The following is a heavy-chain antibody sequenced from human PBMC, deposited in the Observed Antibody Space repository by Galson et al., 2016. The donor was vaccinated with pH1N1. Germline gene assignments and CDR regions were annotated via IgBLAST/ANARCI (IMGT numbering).Heavy chain of an antibody. V-gene: IGHV1-69*13. J-gene: IGHJ2*01. CDR3: AREDYYDTDLSDWYFDL. Sequence: SVKVSCKASGGTFSSYAISWVRQAPGQGLEWMGGIIPIFNTVKYAQNFQGRVTITADESTTTAYMELSSLRSEDTAMYYCAREDYYDTDLSDWYFDLWGRGTLLTVSS. D-gene: IGHD3-22*01. CDR2: IIPIFNTV. CDR1: GGTFSSYA.